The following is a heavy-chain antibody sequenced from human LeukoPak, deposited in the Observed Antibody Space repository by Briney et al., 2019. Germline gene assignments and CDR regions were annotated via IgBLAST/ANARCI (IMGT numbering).Heavy chain of an antibody. D-gene: IGHD3-3*01. J-gene: IGHJ5*02. CDR3: AKQNGFWSGSYWFDP. V-gene: IGHV3-23*01. CDR1: GFTFSAYA. CDR2: TRGSGGST. Sequence: GGSLRLSCAASGFTFSAYAMTWVRQAPEKGLEWVSSTRGSGGSTFYADSVKGRFTISRGNSKNTLYLQMNILRAEDTALCYCAKQNGFWSGSYWFDPWGQGTLVTVPS.